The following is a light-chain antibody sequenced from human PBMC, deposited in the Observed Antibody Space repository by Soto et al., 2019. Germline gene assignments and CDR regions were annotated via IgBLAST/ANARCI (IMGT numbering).Light chain of an antibody. V-gene: IGKV3-20*01. J-gene: IGKJ1*01. CDR2: GAS. CDR3: QQYGSSRT. Sequence: EIVLTQSPGTLSLSPGERATLSCRASQSVSSSYLAWYQQKPGQAPRLLIYGASSRATGIPDRFSGSCSGTDFTLTISRLEPEDFAVYYCQQYGSSRTFGQGTKVEIK. CDR1: QSVSSSY.